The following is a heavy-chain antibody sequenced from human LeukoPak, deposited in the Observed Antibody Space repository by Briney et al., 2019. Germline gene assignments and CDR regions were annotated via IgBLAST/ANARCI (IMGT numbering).Heavy chain of an antibody. CDR2: IKSKTDGGTT. V-gene: IGHV3-15*01. D-gene: IGHD3-9*01. CDR1: GFTFSNAW. J-gene: IGHJ4*02. CDR3: TTENYDILTGYYDY. Sequence: PGGSLRLSCAASGFTFSNAWISWVRQAPGKGLEWVGRIKSKTDGGTTDYAAPVKGRFTISRDDSKHTLYLQMNSLKTEDTAVYYCTTENYDILTGYYDYWGQGTLVTVSS.